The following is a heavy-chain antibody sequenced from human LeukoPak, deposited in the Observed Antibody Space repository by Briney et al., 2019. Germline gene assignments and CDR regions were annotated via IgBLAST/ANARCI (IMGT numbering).Heavy chain of an antibody. CDR1: GGTFSSYA. D-gene: IGHD5-12*01. Sequence: SVKVSCKASGGTFSSYAISWVRQAPGQGLEWMGRIIPILGIANYAQKFQGRVTITADKSTSTAYTELSSLRSEDTAVYYCARGGYDFDYYYGMDVWGQGTTVTVSS. CDR2: IIPILGIA. V-gene: IGHV1-69*04. J-gene: IGHJ6*02. CDR3: ARGGYDFDYYYGMDV.